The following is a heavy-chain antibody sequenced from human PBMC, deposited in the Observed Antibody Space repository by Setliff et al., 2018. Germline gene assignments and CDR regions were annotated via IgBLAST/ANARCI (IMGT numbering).Heavy chain of an antibody. CDR1: GYTFAGYY. CDR2: INPISGGA. V-gene: IGHV1-2*02. Sequence: ASVKVSCKASGYTFAGYYMHWARQTPGQGLEWMGWINPISGGANYAQKFQGRVTMTADTSTSTAYMELRSLRFDDTAVYYCARDILLVEGVSVTGCWFDPWGQGALVTVSS. CDR3: ARDILLVEGVSVTGCWFDP. J-gene: IGHJ5*02. D-gene: IGHD3-9*01.